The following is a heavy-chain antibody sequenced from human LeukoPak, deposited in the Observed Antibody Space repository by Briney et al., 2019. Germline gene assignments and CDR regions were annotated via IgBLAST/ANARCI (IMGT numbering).Heavy chain of an antibody. CDR2: IKQDGSEK. CDR1: GFTFSSYW. J-gene: IGHJ5*02. D-gene: IGHD6-13*01. CDR3: ARAGSSSWYNWFDP. Sequence: GGSLRLSCAASGFTFSSYWMSWVRQAPWKGLEWVANIKQDGSEKYYVDSVKGRFTISRDNAKNSLYLQMNSLRAEDTAVYYCARAGSSSWYNWFDPWGQGTLVTVSS. V-gene: IGHV3-7*01.